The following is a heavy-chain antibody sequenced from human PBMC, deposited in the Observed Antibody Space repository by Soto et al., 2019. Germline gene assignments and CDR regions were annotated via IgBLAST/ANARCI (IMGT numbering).Heavy chain of an antibody. CDR1: GYTFTSYD. J-gene: IGHJ6*03. CDR3: ARRSYCSGGSCYDYYYMDV. D-gene: IGHD2-15*01. V-gene: IGHV1-8*01. Sequence: QVQLVQSGAEVKKPGASVKVSCKASGYTFTSYDINWVRQATGQGLEWMGWMNPNSGNTGYAQKFEGRVTMTRNTSISTAYMELSSLRSEDTAVYYCARRSYCSGGSCYDYYYMDVWGRGTTVTVAS. CDR2: MNPNSGNT.